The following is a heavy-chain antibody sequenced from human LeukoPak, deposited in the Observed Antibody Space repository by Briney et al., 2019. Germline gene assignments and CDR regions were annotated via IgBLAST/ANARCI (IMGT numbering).Heavy chain of an antibody. D-gene: IGHD4-17*01. J-gene: IGHJ2*01. V-gene: IGHV4-61*02. CDR3: ARAPPYADEDWYFDL. Sequence: SETLSLTCTVSGGSISSGNYYWSWLRQPAGKGLEWIGRISTTGRTNYNPSLKSRVAMSVDTSRNHFSLKLSSVTAADTAVYFCARAPPYADEDWYFDLWGRGTLVTVSS. CDR1: GGSISSGNYY. CDR2: ISTTGRT.